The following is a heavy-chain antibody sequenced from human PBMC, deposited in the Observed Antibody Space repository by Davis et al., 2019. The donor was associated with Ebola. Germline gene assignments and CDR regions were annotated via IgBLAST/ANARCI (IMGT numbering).Heavy chain of an antibody. V-gene: IGHV1-3*01. J-gene: IGHJ5*02. CDR2: INAGNGNT. Sequence: AASVKVSCKASGYTFTSYAMHWVRQAPGQRLEWMGWINAGNGNTKYSQKFQGRVTITRDTSASTAYMELSSLRSEDTAVYYCARPSSSYYDNSGYYGWFDPWGQGTLVTVSS. CDR1: GYTFTSYA. CDR3: ARPSSSYYDNSGYYGWFDP. D-gene: IGHD3-22*01.